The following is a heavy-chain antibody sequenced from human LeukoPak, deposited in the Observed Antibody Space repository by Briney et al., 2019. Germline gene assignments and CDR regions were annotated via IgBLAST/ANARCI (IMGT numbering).Heavy chain of an antibody. J-gene: IGHJ6*02. CDR1: GGSISSYY. CDR3: AREALRYGMDV. CDR2: IYYSGST. Sequence: SETLSLTCTVSGGSISSYYWSWIRQPPGKGLEWIGYIYYSGSTNYNPSLKSRVTISVGTSKNQFSLKLSSVTAADTAVYYCAREALRYGMDVWGQGTTVTVSS. V-gene: IGHV4-59*01.